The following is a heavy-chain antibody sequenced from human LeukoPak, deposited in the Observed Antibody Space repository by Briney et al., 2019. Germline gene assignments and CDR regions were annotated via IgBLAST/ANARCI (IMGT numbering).Heavy chain of an antibody. CDR2: MNPNSGNT. V-gene: IGHV1-8*01. D-gene: IGHD1-26*01. CDR1: GYTFTSYD. J-gene: IGHJ5*02. CDR3: ARAGIVGATNWFDH. Sequence: ASVKVSCKASGYTFTSYDINWVRQATGQGLEWMGWMNPNSGNTGYAQKFQGRVTMTRNTSISTAYMELSSLRSEDTAVYYCARAGIVGATNWFDHWGQGTLVTVSS.